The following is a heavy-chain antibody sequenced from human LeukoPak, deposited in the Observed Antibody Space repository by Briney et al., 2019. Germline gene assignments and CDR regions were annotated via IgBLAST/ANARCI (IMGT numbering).Heavy chain of an antibody. CDR1: GYSFTTSH. CDR2: ITGNGASR. Sequence: GASVKVSCKASGYSFTTSHTHWVRQAPGQGLEWMGTITGNGASRSFAQKFQGRLTMTRDMSTSTVYMEMSGLTSDDTAVYYCARDNSFENFDPWGQGTLVIVSS. J-gene: IGHJ5*02. D-gene: IGHD4-23*01. V-gene: IGHV1-46*01. CDR3: ARDNSFENFDP.